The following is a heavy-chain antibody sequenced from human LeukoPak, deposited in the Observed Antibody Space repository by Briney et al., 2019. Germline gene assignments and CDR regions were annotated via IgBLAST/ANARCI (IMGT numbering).Heavy chain of an antibody. Sequence: GGSLRLACAAPGFTFTTYWMTWVRQAPGKGLEWVGNIKQDGSEKYYVDSVKGRFTMSRDNAKNSVFLQMNSLRAEDTAVYYCARADPDLTILHYWGQGTLVTVSS. CDR3: ARADPDLTILHY. CDR1: GFTFTTYW. D-gene: IGHD3-3*01. CDR2: IKQDGSEK. J-gene: IGHJ4*02. V-gene: IGHV3-7*01.